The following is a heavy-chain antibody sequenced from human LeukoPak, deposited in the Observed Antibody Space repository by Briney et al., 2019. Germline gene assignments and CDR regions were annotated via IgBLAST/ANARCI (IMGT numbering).Heavy chain of an antibody. V-gene: IGHV3-30*02. D-gene: IGHD3-22*01. Sequence: GGSLRLSCAASGFTFSSYGMHWVRQAPGKGLEWVAFIRYDGSNKYYADSVKGRFTISRDNSKNTLYLQMNSLRAEDTAVYYCAKDRDYYDSNGLDYWGQGTLVTVSS. CDR3: AKDRDYYDSNGLDY. CDR1: GFTFSSYG. J-gene: IGHJ4*02. CDR2: IRYDGSNK.